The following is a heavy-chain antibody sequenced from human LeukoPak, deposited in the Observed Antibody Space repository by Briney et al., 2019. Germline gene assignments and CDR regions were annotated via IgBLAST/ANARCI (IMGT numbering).Heavy chain of an antibody. CDR3: ARGSTSDWPLEY. V-gene: IGHV1-3*01. D-gene: IGHD2-21*02. J-gene: IGHJ4*02. CDR2: INAYNGDT. CDR1: GYSFIDYA. Sequence: GASVKVSCKASGYSFIDYAIHWVRQAPGQGLEWMGWINAYNGDTEYSQKFQGRVTITRETSASTAYMELSTLRFEDTAVYYCARGSTSDWPLEYWGRGTLVTVSS.